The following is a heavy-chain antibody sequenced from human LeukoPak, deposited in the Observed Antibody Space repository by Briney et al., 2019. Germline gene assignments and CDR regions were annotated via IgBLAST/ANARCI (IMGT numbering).Heavy chain of an antibody. Sequence: GGSLRLSCAASGFTFSNYAMSWVRQAPGQGLDWVSAISDSGVTAYYADSVKGRFTISRDFSKNTVFLHMNSLRAEDTAMYYCARGDDSGYYDYFDYWGQGALVTVSS. V-gene: IGHV3-23*01. CDR3: ARGDDSGYYDYFDY. J-gene: IGHJ4*02. CDR2: ISDSGVTA. CDR1: GFTFSNYA. D-gene: IGHD3-22*01.